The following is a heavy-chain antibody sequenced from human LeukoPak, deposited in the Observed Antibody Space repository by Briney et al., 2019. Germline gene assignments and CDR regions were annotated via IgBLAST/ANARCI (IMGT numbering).Heavy chain of an antibody. CDR3: SRRIKVAGTTYYYIDV. J-gene: IGHJ6*03. V-gene: IGHV4-39*01. CDR2: IHYSGTT. Sequence: PSETLSLTCTVSGGSISSSSYYWGWIRQSPAKGLEWIGTIHYSGTTYYNPSLNSRVTISIDTSKNQFSLRLSSVTAADTAVYSCSRRIKVAGTTYYYIDVWGKGTTVTISS. CDR1: GGSISSSSYY. D-gene: IGHD6-19*01.